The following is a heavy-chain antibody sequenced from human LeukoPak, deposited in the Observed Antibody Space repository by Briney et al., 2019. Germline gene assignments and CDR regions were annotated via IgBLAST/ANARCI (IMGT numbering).Heavy chain of an antibody. CDR2: IYTSGST. CDR1: GGSISGYY. Sequence: PSETLSLTCTVSGGSISGYYWSWIRQPAGKGLEWIGRIYTSGSTNYNPSLKSRVTMSVDTSKNQFSLKLSSVTAADTAVYYCARGCSSTSCYYYYGMDVWGQGTTVTVSS. D-gene: IGHD2-2*01. V-gene: IGHV4-4*07. CDR3: ARGCSSTSCYYYYGMDV. J-gene: IGHJ6*02.